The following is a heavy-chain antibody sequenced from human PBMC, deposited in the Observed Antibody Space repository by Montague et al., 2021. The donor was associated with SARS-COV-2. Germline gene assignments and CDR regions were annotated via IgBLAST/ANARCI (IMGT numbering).Heavy chain of an antibody. CDR1: GGSFSVYY. CDR3: ARMRFFDWPPHYYMDV. J-gene: IGHJ6*03. CDR2: INHSGST. Sequence: SETLSLTCAVYGGSFSVYYWSWIRQPPGKGLEWIGEINHSGSTNYNPSLKSRVTISVDTPENQVSLKLSSVTAADTAVYYCARMRFFDWPPHYYMDVWGKGTTVTVSS. D-gene: IGHD3-9*01. V-gene: IGHV4-34*01.